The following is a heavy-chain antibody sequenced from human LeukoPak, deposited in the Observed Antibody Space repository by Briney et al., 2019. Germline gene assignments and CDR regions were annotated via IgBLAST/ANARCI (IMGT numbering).Heavy chain of an antibody. CDR3: ARRPRNDILTGTPFDY. CDR1: GYTFTGYY. D-gene: IGHD3-9*01. V-gene: IGHV1-2*06. Sequence: ASVKVSCKASGYTFTGYYMHWVRQAPGQGLEWMGRINPNSGGTNYAQKFQGRVTMTRDTSISTAYMELSSLRSEDTAVYYCARRPRNDILTGTPFDYWGQGVLVTVSS. CDR2: INPNSGGT. J-gene: IGHJ4*02.